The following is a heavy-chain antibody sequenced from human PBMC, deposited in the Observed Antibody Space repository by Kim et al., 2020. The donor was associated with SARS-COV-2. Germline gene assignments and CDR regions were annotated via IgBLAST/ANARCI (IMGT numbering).Heavy chain of an antibody. V-gene: IGHV3-21*01. D-gene: IGHD3-9*01. CDR2: ISSNSSYI. J-gene: IGHJ6*02. CDR3: ARGGELLRYFDWLLLGGNYGMDV. CDR1: GFTFSSYN. Sequence: GGSLRLSCAASGFTFSSYNMNWVRQAPGKGLEWVSFISSNSSYIYYADSVKGRFTISRDNAKNSLYLQMNSLRAEDTAVYYCARGGELLRYFDWLLLGGNYGMDVWGQGTTVTVSS.